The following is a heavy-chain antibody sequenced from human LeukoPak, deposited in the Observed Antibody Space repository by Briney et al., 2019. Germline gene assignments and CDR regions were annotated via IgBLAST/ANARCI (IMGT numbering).Heavy chain of an antibody. V-gene: IGHV1-8*01. CDR1: GYTFTSYD. CDR2: MNPNSGNT. D-gene: IGHD6-13*01. CDR3: ARGMIAAAGTGVDY. Sequence: GASVKVSCKASGYTFTSYDINWVRQATGQGLEWMGWMNPNSGNTGYAQKFQGRVTMTRNTSISTAYMELSSLRSEDTAVYYCARGMIAAAGTGVDYWAREPWSPSPQ. J-gene: IGHJ4*02.